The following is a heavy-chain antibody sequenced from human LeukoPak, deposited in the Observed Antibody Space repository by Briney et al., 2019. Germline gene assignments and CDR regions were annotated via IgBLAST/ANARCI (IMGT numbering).Heavy chain of an antibody. CDR1: GGSISSSSYY. D-gene: IGHD6-13*01. Sequence: PSETLSLTCTVSGGSISSSSYYWGWIRQPPGKGLEWIGSIHYSGSTYYNPSLKSRITISVDTSKNRCSLKLSSVTAADTAVYYCARKIAAADYWGQGTLVTVSS. CDR2: IHYSGST. J-gene: IGHJ4*02. V-gene: IGHV4-39*07. CDR3: ARKIAAADY.